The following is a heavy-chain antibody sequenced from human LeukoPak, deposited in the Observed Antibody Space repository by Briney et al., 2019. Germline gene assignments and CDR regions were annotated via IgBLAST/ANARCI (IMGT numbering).Heavy chain of an antibody. V-gene: IGHV1-2*02. CDR1: GYSFTGYY. D-gene: IGHD3-22*01. J-gene: IGHJ3*02. CDR3: ARGTSGYYYVGAFDI. CDR2: INPNSGGT. Sequence: GASVKVSCKASGYSFTGYYMHWVRQAPGQGLEWMGWINPNSGGTNYAQKFQGRVTMTRDTSISTAYMELSRLRSDDTAVYYCARGTSGYYYVGAFDIWGQGTMVTVSS.